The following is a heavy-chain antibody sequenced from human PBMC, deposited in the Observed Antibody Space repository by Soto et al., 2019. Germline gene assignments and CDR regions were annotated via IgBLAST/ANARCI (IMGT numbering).Heavy chain of an antibody. CDR2: ISYDGSLQ. J-gene: IGHJ4*02. Sequence: QAQLVESGGGVVQPGRSLRLSCAASGFTFSSYGTHWARQAPGTGLEWVAVISYDGSLQHYADSVKGRFTISRDNSKNMLILQMNSLRAEDTAVYYCATDRGFGHASVPYSWGPGTLVSVSS. CDR1: GFTFSSYG. CDR3: ATDRGFGHASVPYS. V-gene: IGHV3-30*03. D-gene: IGHD3-10*01.